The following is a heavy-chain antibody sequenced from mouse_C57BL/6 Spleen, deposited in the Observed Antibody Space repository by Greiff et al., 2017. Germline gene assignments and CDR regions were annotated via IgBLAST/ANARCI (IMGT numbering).Heavy chain of an antibody. CDR3: ARESAYSNYFDY. D-gene: IGHD2-5*01. CDR1: GFTFSSYA. CDR2: ISDGGSYT. V-gene: IGHV5-4*01. J-gene: IGHJ2*01. Sequence: DVQLVESGGGLVKPGGSLKLSCAASGFTFSSYAMSWVRQTPEKRLEWVATISDGGSYTYYPDNVKGRFTISRDNAKNNLYLQMSHLKSEDTAMYYCARESAYSNYFDYWGQGTTLTVSS.